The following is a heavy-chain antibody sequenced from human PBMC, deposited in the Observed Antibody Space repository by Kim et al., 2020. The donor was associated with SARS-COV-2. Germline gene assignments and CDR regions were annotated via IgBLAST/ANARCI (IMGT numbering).Heavy chain of an antibody. CDR1: GFTFSSYA. D-gene: IGHD3-10*01. CDR3: ARDLTYYGSGSYPNYYYGMDV. CDR2: ISYDGSNK. V-gene: IGHV3-30*04. Sequence: GGSLRLSCAASGFTFSSYAMHWVRQAPGKGLEWVAVISYDGSNKYYADSVKGRFTISRDNSKNTLYLQMNSLRAEDTAVYYCARDLTYYGSGSYPNYYYGMDVWGQGTTVTVSS. J-gene: IGHJ6*02.